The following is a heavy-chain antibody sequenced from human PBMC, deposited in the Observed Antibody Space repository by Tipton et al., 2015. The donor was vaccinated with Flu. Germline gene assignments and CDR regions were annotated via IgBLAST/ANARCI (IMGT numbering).Heavy chain of an antibody. J-gene: IGHJ4*02. D-gene: IGHD5-24*01. Sequence: SLRLSCAASGFTFISYWMSWARQAPGKGLEWVANINQDGSVKYYVDSVKGRFTISRDNAKNSLYLQMNSLRVEDTAVYYCARDPKRRDGYNYYWGQGTLVTVSS. CDR3: ARDPKRRDGYNYY. CDR1: GFTFISYW. CDR2: INQDGSVK. V-gene: IGHV3-7*01.